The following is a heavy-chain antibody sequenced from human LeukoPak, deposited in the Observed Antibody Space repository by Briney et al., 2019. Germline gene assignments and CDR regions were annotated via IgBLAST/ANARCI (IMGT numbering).Heavy chain of an antibody. J-gene: IGHJ3*02. CDR2: INTDGSST. V-gene: IGHV3-74*01. CDR1: GFTFSSYW. Sequence: TGGSLRLSCAASGFTFSSYWMHWVRQAPGKGLVWVSRINTDGSSTSYADSVKGRFTIFRDNAKNTLYLQMNSLRAEDTAVYYCARAKRVASYRSDAFDIWGQGTMVTVSS. D-gene: IGHD5-12*01. CDR3: ARAKRVASYRSDAFDI.